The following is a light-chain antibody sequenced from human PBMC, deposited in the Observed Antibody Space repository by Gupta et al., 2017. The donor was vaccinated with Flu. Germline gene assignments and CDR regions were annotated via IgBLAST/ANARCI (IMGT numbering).Light chain of an antibody. CDR2: NAS. CDR1: RGVGSY. Sequence: GARGTLSCRASRGVGSYLSWYQQKPGQAPRRLIYNASNRATGIPARFSGSGSGTDFILTISSLEPEDFAVYYCQQSNSWPRTFGQGTKLEI. V-gene: IGKV3-11*01. J-gene: IGKJ2*01. CDR3: QQSNSWPRT.